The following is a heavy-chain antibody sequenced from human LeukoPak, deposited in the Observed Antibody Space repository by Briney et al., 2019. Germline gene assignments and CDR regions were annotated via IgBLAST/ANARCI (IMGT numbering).Heavy chain of an antibody. Sequence: ASVKVSCKASGYTFTSYGITWVRQAPGQGLEWMGWISAYNGNTNYAQKLQGRVTMTTDTSTSTAYMELRSLRSEDTAVYYCARDPKLKLRPYYFDYWGQGTLVTVSS. CDR3: ARDPKLKLRPYYFDY. CDR1: GYTFTSYG. D-gene: IGHD1-7*01. CDR2: ISAYNGNT. J-gene: IGHJ4*02. V-gene: IGHV1-18*01.